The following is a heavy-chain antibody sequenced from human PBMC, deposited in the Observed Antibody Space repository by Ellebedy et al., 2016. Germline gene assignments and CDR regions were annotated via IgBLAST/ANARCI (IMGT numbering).Heavy chain of an antibody. CDR1: GFTFSSYS. CDR2: ISSSSSTI. Sequence: GGSLRLXXAASGFTFSSYSMNWVRQAPGKGLEWVSYISSSSSTIYYADSVKGRLTISRDNAKNSLYLQMNSLRDEDTAVYYCARDRGYDILTGYYRDYYFDYWGQGTLVTVSS. CDR3: ARDRGYDILTGYYRDYYFDY. J-gene: IGHJ4*02. D-gene: IGHD3-9*01. V-gene: IGHV3-48*02.